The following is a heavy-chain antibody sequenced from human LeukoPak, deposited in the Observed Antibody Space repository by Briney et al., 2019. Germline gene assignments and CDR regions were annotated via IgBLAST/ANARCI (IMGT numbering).Heavy chain of an antibody. V-gene: IGHV3-74*01. Sequence: PGGSLRLSCAASGFTFSGYWMHWVRQGPGKGLVWVSRINSDGSSTSYADSVKGRFTISRDNAKNTLYLQMNSLRAEDTAVYYCARVSTYSAIDYWGQGTLVTVSS. CDR2: INSDGSST. CDR1: GFTFSGYW. J-gene: IGHJ4*02. CDR3: ARVSTYSAIDY. D-gene: IGHD1-26*01.